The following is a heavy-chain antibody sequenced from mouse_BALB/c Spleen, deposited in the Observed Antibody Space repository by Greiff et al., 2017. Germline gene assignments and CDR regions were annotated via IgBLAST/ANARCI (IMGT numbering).Heavy chain of an antibody. V-gene: IGHV1-82*01. Sequence: QVQLQQSGPELVKPGASVKISCKASGYAFSSSWMNWVKQRPGQGLEWIGRIYPGDGDTNYNGKFKGKATLTADKSSSTAYMQLSSLTSVDSAVYFCAGDGNYYAMDYWGQGTSVTVSS. D-gene: IGHD2-1*01. J-gene: IGHJ4*01. CDR1: GYAFSSSW. CDR2: IYPGDGDT. CDR3: AGDGNYYAMDY.